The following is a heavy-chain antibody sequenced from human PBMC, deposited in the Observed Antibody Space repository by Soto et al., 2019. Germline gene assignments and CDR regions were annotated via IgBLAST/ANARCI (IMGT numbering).Heavy chain of an antibody. CDR1: GGTFSSYA. CDR2: IIPIIGTT. D-gene: IGHD6-19*01. J-gene: IGHJ1*01. V-gene: IGHV1-69*05. CDR3: ARARYSGGWYDLLAD. Sequence: SVKVSCKASGGTFSSYAISWVRQAPGQGLGWMGWIIPIIGTTNYAQKFQGRVTMTRDKSISTAYMELSRLRSDDTAVYYCARARYSGGWYDLLADWGQG.